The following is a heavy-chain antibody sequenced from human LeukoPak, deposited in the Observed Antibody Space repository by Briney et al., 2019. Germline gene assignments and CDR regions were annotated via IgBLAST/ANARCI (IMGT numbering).Heavy chain of an antibody. J-gene: IGHJ3*02. Sequence: SETLSLTCTVSGGSISSYYWSWIRQSPGKGLEWIGYIYYSASTNYNPSLKSRVTISVDTSKNQFSLKLSSVTAADTAVYYCARGITIFGVVSSAFDIWGQGTVVTVSS. D-gene: IGHD3-3*01. CDR1: GGSISSYY. CDR2: IYYSAST. CDR3: ARGITIFGVVSSAFDI. V-gene: IGHV4-59*08.